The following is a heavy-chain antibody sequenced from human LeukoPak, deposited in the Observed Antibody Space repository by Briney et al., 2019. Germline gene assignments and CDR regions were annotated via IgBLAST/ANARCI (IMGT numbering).Heavy chain of an antibody. CDR3: TTDDLIVVVPAATDYYYGMDV. D-gene: IGHD2-2*01. Sequence: GGSLRLSCAASGFTVSSNYMSWVRQAPGKGLEWVSVIYSGGSTYYADSVKGRFTISRDNSKNTLYLQMNSLRAEDTAVYYCTTDDLIVVVPAATDYYYGMDVWGQGTTVTVSS. CDR2: IYSGGST. CDR1: GFTVSSNY. J-gene: IGHJ6*02. V-gene: IGHV3-53*01.